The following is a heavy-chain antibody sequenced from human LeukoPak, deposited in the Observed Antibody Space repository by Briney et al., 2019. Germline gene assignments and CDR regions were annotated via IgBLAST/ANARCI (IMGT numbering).Heavy chain of an antibody. CDR1: GFTFRSCW. V-gene: IGHV3-7*01. J-gene: IGHJ4*02. Sequence: PGGSLRLSCAASGFTFRSCWMSWVRQAPGKGLEWVANIKQDGSEKYYVDSVKGRFTISRDNAKNSLYLQMNSLRAEDTAVYYCARVVWFGELSYWGQGTLVTVSS. D-gene: IGHD3-10*01. CDR2: IKQDGSEK. CDR3: ARVVWFGELSY.